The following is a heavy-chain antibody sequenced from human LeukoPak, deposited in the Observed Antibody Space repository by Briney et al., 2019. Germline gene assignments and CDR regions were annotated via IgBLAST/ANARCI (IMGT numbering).Heavy chain of an antibody. CDR3: ARGSGSYYRWWYFDL. CDR2: IIPIFGIA. V-gene: IGHV1-69*04. CDR1: GGTFSSYA. D-gene: IGHD1-26*01. J-gene: IGHJ2*01. Sequence: GASVKVSCKASGGTFSSYAISWVRQAPGQGLEWMGRIIPIFGIANYAQKFQGRVTITADKSTSTAYMELSSLRSEDTAVYYCARGSGSYYRWWYFDLWGRGTLVTVSS.